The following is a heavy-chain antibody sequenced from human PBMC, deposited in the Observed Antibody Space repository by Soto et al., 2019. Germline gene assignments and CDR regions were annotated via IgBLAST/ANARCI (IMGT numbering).Heavy chain of an antibody. CDR1: GGTIINYR. D-gene: IGHD3-3*01. Sequence: SETLRLTWTVAGGTIINYRWSWIRQPPGKGLEWIAFIYYSGITNYNPSLKSRVTISLDTSKNQFSLKLSSVTAADTAVYYCARYDFWSGYFDYWGQGALVTVSS. V-gene: IGHV4-59*01. J-gene: IGHJ4*02. CDR2: IYYSGIT. CDR3: ARYDFWSGYFDY.